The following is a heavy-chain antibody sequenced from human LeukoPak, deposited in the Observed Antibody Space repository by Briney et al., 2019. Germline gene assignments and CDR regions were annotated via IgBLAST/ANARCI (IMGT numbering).Heavy chain of an antibody. CDR3: ARVLYYYYYMDV. V-gene: IGHV3-66*01. Sequence: PGGSLRLSCAASGFTVSSNYMSWVRQAPGKGLEWVSVIYSGGSTYYADSVKGRFTISRDNSKNMVHLQMNSLRAEDTAVYYCARVLYYYYYMDVWGKGTTVTISS. J-gene: IGHJ6*03. CDR1: GFTVSSNY. D-gene: IGHD2-8*01. CDR2: IYSGGST.